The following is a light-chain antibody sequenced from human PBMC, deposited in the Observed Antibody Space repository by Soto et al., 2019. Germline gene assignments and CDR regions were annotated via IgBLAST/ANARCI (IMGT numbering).Light chain of an antibody. CDR2: GAS. CDR3: QQYGNSPPNT. Sequence: EIVLTQSPGTLSLSPGERATLSCRASQSVSSSDVAWYQQQPGQAPSLLLYGASSRATGIPDRFSGSGCRTDFTLTISRLETEYFAVYFCQQYGNSPPNTFGQGTKVEIK. J-gene: IGKJ2*01. CDR1: QSVSSSD. V-gene: IGKV3-20*01.